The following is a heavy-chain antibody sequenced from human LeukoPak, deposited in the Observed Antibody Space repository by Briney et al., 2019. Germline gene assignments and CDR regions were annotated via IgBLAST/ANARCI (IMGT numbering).Heavy chain of an antibody. CDR3: AKDIDHYYYYGMDV. CDR2: ISGSGGNT. D-gene: IGHD3-16*02. V-gene: IGHV3-23*01. J-gene: IGHJ6*02. CDR1: ELTFSNYA. Sequence: GGSLRLSCAASELTFSNYAMSWVRQAPGKGLVWVSVISGSGGNTYYADSVKGRFTISRDNSKNTLYLQMNSLRAEDTALYYCAKDIDHYYYYGMDVWGQGTTVTVSS.